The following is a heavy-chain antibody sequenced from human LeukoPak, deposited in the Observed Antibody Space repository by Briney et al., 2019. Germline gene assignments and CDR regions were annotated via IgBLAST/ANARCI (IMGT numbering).Heavy chain of an antibody. J-gene: IGHJ4*02. CDR3: TTDEGSGYYPDY. D-gene: IGHD3-22*01. Sequence: PGGSLRLSCAASGFTFSNAWMSWVCQAPGKGLEWVGRIKSKTDGGTTDYAAPVKGRFTISRDDSKNTLYLQMNSLKTEDTAVYYCTTDEGSGYYPDYWGQGTLVTVSS. CDR2: IKSKTDGGTT. CDR1: GFTFSNAW. V-gene: IGHV3-15*01.